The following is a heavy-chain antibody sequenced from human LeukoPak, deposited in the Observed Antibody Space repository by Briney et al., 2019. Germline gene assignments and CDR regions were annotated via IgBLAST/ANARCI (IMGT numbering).Heavy chain of an antibody. CDR3: AKDVKRYCSSTSCPPDY. Sequence: VGSLRLSCAASGFTFSSYGMHWVRQAPGKGLEWVAFIRYDGSNKYYADSVKGRFTISRDNSKNTLYLQMNSLRAEDTAVYYCAKDVKRYCSSTSCPPDYWGQGTLVTVSS. CDR2: IRYDGSNK. D-gene: IGHD2-2*01. V-gene: IGHV3-30*02. CDR1: GFTFSSYG. J-gene: IGHJ4*02.